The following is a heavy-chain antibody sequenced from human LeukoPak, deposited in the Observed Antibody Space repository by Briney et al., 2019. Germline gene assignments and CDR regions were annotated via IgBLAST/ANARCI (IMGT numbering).Heavy chain of an antibody. Sequence: PSETLSLTCTVSGGSISSSSYYWGWIRQPPGKGREGIVTIYYSGSTYYNPYLKSRVTISVDTSKNRFSLKLSSVTAADTAVYYCARLETYYYDSSGYYYGYFDYWGQGTLVTVSS. CDR3: ARLETYYYDSSGYYYGYFDY. J-gene: IGHJ4*02. CDR2: IYYSGST. V-gene: IGHV4-39*01. D-gene: IGHD3-22*01. CDR1: GGSISSSSYY.